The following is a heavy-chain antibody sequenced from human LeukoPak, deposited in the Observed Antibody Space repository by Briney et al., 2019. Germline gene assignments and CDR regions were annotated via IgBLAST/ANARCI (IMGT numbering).Heavy chain of an antibody. CDR2: IIPIFGTA. J-gene: IGHJ4*02. CDR3: AREEDKVDIAMVFDY. V-gene: IGHV1-69*05. CDR1: GGTFSSYA. Sequence: SVKVSCKASGGTFSSYAISLVRQAPGQGLERMGRIIPIFGTANYAQKFQGRVTITTDESTGTAYMELSSLRSEDTAVYYCAREEDKVDIAMVFDYWGQGTLVTVSS. D-gene: IGHD5-18*01.